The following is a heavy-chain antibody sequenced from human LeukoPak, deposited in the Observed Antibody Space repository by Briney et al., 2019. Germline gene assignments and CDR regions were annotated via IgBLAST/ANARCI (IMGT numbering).Heavy chain of an antibody. CDR2: ICSSSTYI. Sequence: TGGSLRLSCTASGFTFSTYWMSWVRQAPGKGLEWVSSICSSSTYIYYADSVKGRFTISRDNARNSLYLQVNSLRADDTAVYYCARGGRSTYFDWSPDYWGQGTLVTVSS. CDR3: ARGGRSTYFDWSPDY. D-gene: IGHD3-9*01. V-gene: IGHV3-21*01. J-gene: IGHJ4*02. CDR1: GFTFSTYW.